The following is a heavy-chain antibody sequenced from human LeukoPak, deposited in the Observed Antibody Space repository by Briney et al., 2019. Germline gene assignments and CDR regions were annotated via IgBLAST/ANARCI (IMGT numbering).Heavy chain of an antibody. CDR1: GFTFSRSW. CDR3: TGNYYGSGSYADFDY. D-gene: IGHD3-10*01. CDR2: IKEDGSET. Sequence: PGGSLRLSCAASGFTFSRSWMSWVRQAPGQGLEWVANIKEDGSETYYVDSVKGRFTISRDNAKNSLYLQMDSLKTEDTAVYYCTGNYYGSGSYADFDYWGQGTLVTVS. J-gene: IGHJ4*02. V-gene: IGHV3-7*03.